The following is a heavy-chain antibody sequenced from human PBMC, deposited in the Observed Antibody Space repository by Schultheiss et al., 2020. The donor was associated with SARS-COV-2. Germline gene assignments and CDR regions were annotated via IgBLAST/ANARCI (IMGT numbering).Heavy chain of an antibody. V-gene: IGHV1-2*02. D-gene: IGHD2-2*01. CDR2: INPNSGGT. CDR3: ARDGKDIVVVPAAIFNWFDP. CDR1: GYTFTSYD. Sequence: ASVKVSCKASGYTFTSYDINWVRQATGQGLEWMGWINPNSGGTNYAQKFQGRVTMTRDTSISTAYMELSRLRSEDTAVYYCARDGKDIVVVPAAIFNWFDPWGQGTLVTVSS. J-gene: IGHJ5*02.